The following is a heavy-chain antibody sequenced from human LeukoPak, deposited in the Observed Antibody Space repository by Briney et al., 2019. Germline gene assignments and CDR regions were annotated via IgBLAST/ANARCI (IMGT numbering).Heavy chain of an antibody. CDR3: AREGYDLLTGYGGYYYMDV. CDR1: GGSISSSRYY. V-gene: IGHV4-39*07. Sequence: SETLSLTCTVSGGSISSSRYYWGWIRQPPGMGLEWIGSVYYSGSTDYNPSLKSRVTISVDTSKNLFSLKLSSVTAADTAVYYCAREGYDLLTGYGGYYYMDVWGKGTTVTVSS. J-gene: IGHJ6*03. D-gene: IGHD3-9*01. CDR2: VYYSGST.